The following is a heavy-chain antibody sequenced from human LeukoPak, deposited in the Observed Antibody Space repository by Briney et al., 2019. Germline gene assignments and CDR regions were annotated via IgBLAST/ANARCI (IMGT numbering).Heavy chain of an antibody. CDR3: ARVAAKTVDY. J-gene: IGHJ4*02. CDR1: GVSISRDY. CDR2: IYYSGST. Sequence: PSETLSLTCTVSGVSISRDYWSWIRQPPGKGLEWIGYIYYSGSTNYNPSLKSRVTISVDTSKNQFSLKLSPVTAADTAVYYCARVAAKTVDYWGQGTLVTVSS. D-gene: IGHD2-15*01. V-gene: IGHV4-59*12.